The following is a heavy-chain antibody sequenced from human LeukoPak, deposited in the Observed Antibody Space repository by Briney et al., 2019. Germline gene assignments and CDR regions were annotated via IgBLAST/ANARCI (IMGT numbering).Heavy chain of an antibody. V-gene: IGHV3-30*02. J-gene: IGHJ6*03. D-gene: IGHD2-2*01. Sequence: GGSLRLSCAASGFTFSSYGMHWVRQAPGKGLEWVAFIRYDGSNKYYADSVKGRFTISRDNAKNSLYLQMNSLRAEDTAVYYCASPPNCSSTSCPTRYYYYMDVWGKGTTVTVSS. CDR1: GFTFSSYG. CDR3: ASPPNCSSTSCPTRYYYYMDV. CDR2: IRYDGSNK.